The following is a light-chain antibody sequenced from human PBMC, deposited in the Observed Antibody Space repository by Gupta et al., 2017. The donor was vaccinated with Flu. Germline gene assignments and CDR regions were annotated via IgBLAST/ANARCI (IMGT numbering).Light chain of an antibody. CDR1: QTIRNNSNNKSY. CDR2: WAS. CDR3: QRDDGTPRT. V-gene: IGKV4-1*01. Sequence: EIVITQSPVSLSLSLGERATINCKSSQTIRNNSNNKSYLAWYQQRPGQAPKLLIYWASIWQSGVPDRFSGSGSGTDFTLTISSLHAEDVAVYYCQRDDGTPRTFGQGTKVEIK. J-gene: IGKJ1*01.